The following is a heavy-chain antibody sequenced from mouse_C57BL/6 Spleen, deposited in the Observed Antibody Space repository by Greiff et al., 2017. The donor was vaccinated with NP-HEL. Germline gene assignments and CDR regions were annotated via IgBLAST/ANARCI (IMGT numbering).Heavy chain of an antibody. Sequence: EVMLVESVAELVRPGASVKLSCTASGFNIKNTYMHWVKQRPEQGLEWIGRIDPANGNTKYAPKFQGKATITADTSSNTAYLQLSSLTSEDTAIYYCASITTVVATWYFDVWGTGTTVTVSS. D-gene: IGHD1-1*01. CDR2: IDPANGNT. CDR1: GFNIKNTY. J-gene: IGHJ1*03. V-gene: IGHV14-3*01. CDR3: ASITTVVATWYFDV.